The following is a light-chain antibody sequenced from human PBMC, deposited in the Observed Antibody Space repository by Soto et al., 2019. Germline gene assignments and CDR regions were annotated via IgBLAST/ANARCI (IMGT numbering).Light chain of an antibody. J-gene: IGKJ3*01. CDR1: QGVNDW. CDR2: KAS. V-gene: IGKV1-5*03. CDR3: QQYDSYVT. Sequence: DIQMTQSPSTLSASVGDRVTITCRASQGVNDWLAWYQQKPGKAPTLLIYKASTLKSGVPSRFRGSGSGTEFTLTISSLQPDDFATYYCQQYDSYVTFGPGTKVDIK.